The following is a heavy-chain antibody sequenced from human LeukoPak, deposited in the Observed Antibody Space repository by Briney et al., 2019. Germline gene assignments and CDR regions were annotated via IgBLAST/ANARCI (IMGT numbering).Heavy chain of an antibody. Sequence: GGSLRLSCAASGFTFSTHWMSWVRQIPGKGLEWVANIKQDGSEKHYVDSVRGRFTISRDNAESSLYLQVNSLRAEDTAVYYCASDFGSGSFFAYWGQGTLVTVSS. CDR2: IKQDGSEK. J-gene: IGHJ4*02. V-gene: IGHV3-7*03. D-gene: IGHD3-10*01. CDR3: ASDFGSGSFFAY. CDR1: GFTFSTHW.